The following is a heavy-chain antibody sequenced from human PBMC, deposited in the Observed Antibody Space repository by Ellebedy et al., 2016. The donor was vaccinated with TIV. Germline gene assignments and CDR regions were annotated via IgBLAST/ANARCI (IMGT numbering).Heavy chain of an antibody. CDR3: ARVGASRGMIAYDY. CDR1: GYTFTSYG. V-gene: IGHV1-18*01. D-gene: IGHD2-21*01. J-gene: IGHJ4*02. Sequence: AASVKVSCKASGYTFTSYGISWVRQAPGQGLEWMGWLSSYNGNANYAQKFQGRVSMTTDTSTSKVYMELRSLRPDDTALYYCARVGASRGMIAYDYWGQGTLVTVSS. CDR2: LSSYNGNA.